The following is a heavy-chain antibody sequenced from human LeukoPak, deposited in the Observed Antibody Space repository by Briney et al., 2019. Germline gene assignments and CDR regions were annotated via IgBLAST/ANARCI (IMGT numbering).Heavy chain of an antibody. Sequence: SVKVSCKASGGTFGSYAISWVRQAPGQGLEWMGGIIPIFGTANYAQKFQGRVTITADESTSTAYMELSSLRSEGTAVYYCARRYYDILTPTLWPHWYFDLWGRGTLVTVSS. CDR2: IIPIFGTA. CDR1: GGTFGSYA. J-gene: IGHJ2*01. CDR3: ARRYYDILTPTLWPHWYFDL. V-gene: IGHV1-69*13. D-gene: IGHD3-9*01.